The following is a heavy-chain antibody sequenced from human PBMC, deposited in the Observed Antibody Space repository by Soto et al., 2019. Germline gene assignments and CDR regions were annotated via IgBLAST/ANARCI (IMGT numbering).Heavy chain of an antibody. CDR2: MFYSGAT. V-gene: IGHV4-39*01. CDR3: ARHKSGSDWLDP. J-gene: IGHJ5*02. D-gene: IGHD2-15*01. Sequence: SETLSLTCTVSGGSISDISYCWGWIRQPPGKGLQWIGCMFYSGATYYNPSLKNRVTLSVDTSNNEFSLKLVSVTAPDTAVYYCARHKSGSDWLDPWGQGXLVTVSS. CDR1: GGSISDISYC.